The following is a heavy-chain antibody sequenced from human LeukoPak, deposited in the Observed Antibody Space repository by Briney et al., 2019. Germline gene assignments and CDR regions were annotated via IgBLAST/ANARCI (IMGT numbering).Heavy chain of an antibody. CDR1: GFTFTTYG. CDR2: IWNDGSNK. J-gene: IGHJ4*02. D-gene: IGHD3-22*01. Sequence: GMSLRLSCAASGFTFTTYGMHWVRQAPARGLEWVAVIWNDGSNKYYADSVEGRFTISRDNSQNTLFLQMNSLSAEDTAVYFCARDWAGGNSGYTDYWGQGTLVTVSS. CDR3: ARDWAGGNSGYTDY. V-gene: IGHV3-33*01.